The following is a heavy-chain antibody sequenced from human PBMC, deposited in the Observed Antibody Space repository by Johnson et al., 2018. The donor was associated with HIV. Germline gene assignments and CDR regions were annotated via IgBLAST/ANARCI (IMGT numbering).Heavy chain of an antibody. CDR2: IYSGGST. CDR1: GFTFSSNY. V-gene: IGHV3-66*01. D-gene: IGHD3-22*01. CDR3: ARAGDSSGYWGRFDAFDI. Sequence: VQLVESGGGVVQPGRSLRLSCAASGFTFSSNYMSWVRQAPGKGLEWVSVIYSGGSTYYADSVKGRFTISRDNSKNTLYLQMNSLRAEDTAVYYCARAGDSSGYWGRFDAFDIWGQGTMVTVSS. J-gene: IGHJ3*02.